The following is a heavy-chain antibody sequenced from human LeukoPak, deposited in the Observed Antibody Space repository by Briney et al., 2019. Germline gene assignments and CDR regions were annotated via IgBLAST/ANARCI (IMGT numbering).Heavy chain of an antibody. CDR1: GGAFSAYY. CDR3: ARGRTRVPYNWFDP. J-gene: IGHJ5*02. V-gene: IGHV4-34*01. CDR2: INHSGST. D-gene: IGHD1-1*01. Sequence: SETLSLTCAVYGGAFSAYYWSWIRQPPGKGLEWIGEINHSGSTNYNPSLKSRVTISVDTSKNQFSLKLSYVTAADTAVYYCARGRTRVPYNWFDPWGQGTLVTVSS.